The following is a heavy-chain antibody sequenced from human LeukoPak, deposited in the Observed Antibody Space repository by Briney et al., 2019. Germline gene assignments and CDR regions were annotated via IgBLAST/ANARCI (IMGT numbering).Heavy chain of an antibody. V-gene: IGHV4-59*01. CDR2: IYYSGST. CDR3: ATGGYSYGRYYYYGMDV. Sequence: SETLSLTCTVSGGSISSYYWSWIRQPPGKGLEWIGYIYYSGSTNYNPSLKSRVTVSVDTSKNQFSLKLSSVTAADTAVYYCATGGYSYGRYYYYGMDVWGKGTTVTVSS. D-gene: IGHD5-18*01. CDR1: GGSISSYY. J-gene: IGHJ6*04.